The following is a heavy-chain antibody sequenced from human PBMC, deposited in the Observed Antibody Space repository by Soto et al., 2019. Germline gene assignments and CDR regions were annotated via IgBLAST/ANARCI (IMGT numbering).Heavy chain of an antibody. J-gene: IGHJ4*02. Sequence: QITLRETGPALVRPTQTLTLTCTFSGFSLSSNGVGVGWIRQPPGKALEWLALIYWDDDHRYSPSLKTRLTITKDTYKNQVVRTMTKLDPVDTATYYWERELYYRTYFDSWGQGTLVTVSS. CDR3: ERELYYRTYFDS. V-gene: IGHV2-5*02. D-gene: IGHD3-10*01. CDR2: IYWDDDH. CDR1: GFSLSSNGVG.